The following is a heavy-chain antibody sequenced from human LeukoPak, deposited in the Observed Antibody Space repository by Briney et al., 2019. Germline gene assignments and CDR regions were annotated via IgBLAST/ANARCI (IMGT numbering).Heavy chain of an antibody. D-gene: IGHD3-22*01. CDR1: GGSISSYY. J-gene: IGHJ4*02. CDR2: IYYSGST. CDR3: ARVTGYVIEDYFDY. Sequence: PSETLSLTCTVSGGSISSYYWSWIRQPPGKGLEWIGYIYYSGSTNYNPSLKSRVTISVDTSKNQFSLKLRSVTAADTAVYYCARVTGYVIEDYFDYWGQGTLVTVSS. V-gene: IGHV4-59*01.